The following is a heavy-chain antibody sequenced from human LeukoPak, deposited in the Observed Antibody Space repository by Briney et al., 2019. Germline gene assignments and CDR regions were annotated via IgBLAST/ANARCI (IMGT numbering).Heavy chain of an antibody. Sequence: PSETLSLTCTVSGGSISSYYWSWIRQPPGKGLEWIGYIYYSGSTNYNPSLKSRVTISVDTSKNQFSLKLSSVTAADTAVYYCAREASGYSYGYGFDYWGQGTLVTVSS. CDR2: IYYSGST. CDR3: AREASGYSYGYGFDY. CDR1: GGSISSYY. J-gene: IGHJ4*02. D-gene: IGHD5-18*01. V-gene: IGHV4-59*01.